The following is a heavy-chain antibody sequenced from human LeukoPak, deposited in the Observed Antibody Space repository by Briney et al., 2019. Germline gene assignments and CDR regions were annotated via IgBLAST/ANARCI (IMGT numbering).Heavy chain of an antibody. V-gene: IGHV1-18*01. CDR3: ARQQQLVPNWFDP. Sequence: ASVKVSCKASGYTFTSYGSSWVRQAPGQGLEWMGWISAYNGNTNYAQKLQGRVTMTTDTSTSTAYMDLRSLRSDDTAVYYCARQQQLVPNWFDPWGQGTLVTVSS. J-gene: IGHJ5*02. CDR1: GYTFTSYG. D-gene: IGHD6-13*01. CDR2: ISAYNGNT.